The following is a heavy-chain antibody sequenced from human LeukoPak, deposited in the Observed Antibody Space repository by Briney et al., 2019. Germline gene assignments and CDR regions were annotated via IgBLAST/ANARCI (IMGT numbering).Heavy chain of an antibody. D-gene: IGHD2-15*01. Sequence: PGGSLRLSCAASGFTFSSYDMHWVRQATGKGLEWVSAIGTAGDTYYPGSVKGRFTISSENAKNSLYLQMNSLRAGDTAVYYCARDDCSGGSCYGLWGQGTLVTVSS. CDR2: IGTAGDT. V-gene: IGHV3-13*01. J-gene: IGHJ4*02. CDR1: GFTFSSYD. CDR3: ARDDCSGGSCYGL.